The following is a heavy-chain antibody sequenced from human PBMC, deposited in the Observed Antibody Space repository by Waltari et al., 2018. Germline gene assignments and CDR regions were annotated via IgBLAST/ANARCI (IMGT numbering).Heavy chain of an antibody. CDR3: ARHGLLWFGELSYYFDY. CDR2: INHSGST. V-gene: IGHV4-34*01. Sequence: QVQLQQWGAGLLKPSETLSLTCAVYGGSFSGYYWSWIRQPPGKGLEWIGEINHSGSTNYNPSLKSLVTISVDTSKNQFSLKLSSVTAADTAVYYCARHGLLWFGELSYYFDYWGQGTLVTVSS. CDR1: GGSFSGYY. J-gene: IGHJ4*02. D-gene: IGHD3-10*01.